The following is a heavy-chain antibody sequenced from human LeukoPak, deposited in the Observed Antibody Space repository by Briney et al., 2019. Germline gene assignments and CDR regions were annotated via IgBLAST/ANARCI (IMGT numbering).Heavy chain of an antibody. D-gene: IGHD6-13*01. CDR3: ARVEAAAFDY. CDR1: GFTFTNYW. V-gene: IGHV3-7*01. CDR2: IKQDGSQK. J-gene: IGHJ4*02. Sequence: GGSLRLSCVASGFTFTNYWMNWVRQAPGKGLEWVASIKQDGSQKSYVDSVKGRFTISRDNAKNSLYLQMNSLRAEDTAVYYCARVEAAAFDYWGQGTLVTVSS.